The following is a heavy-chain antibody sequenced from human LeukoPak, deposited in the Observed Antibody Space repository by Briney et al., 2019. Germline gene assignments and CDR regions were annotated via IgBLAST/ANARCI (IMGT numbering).Heavy chain of an antibody. CDR2: ISYDGSNK. D-gene: IGHD2-15*01. J-gene: IGHJ4*02. Sequence: GGSLRLSCAASGFTFSSYAMHWVRQAPGKGLEWVAVISYDGSNKYYADSVKGRFTISRDNSKNTLYLQMNSLRVEDTAVYYCASLAGYRCSGGSCYSLDYWGQGTLVTVSS. CDR1: GFTFSSYA. CDR3: ASLAGYRCSGGSCYSLDY. V-gene: IGHV3-30*04.